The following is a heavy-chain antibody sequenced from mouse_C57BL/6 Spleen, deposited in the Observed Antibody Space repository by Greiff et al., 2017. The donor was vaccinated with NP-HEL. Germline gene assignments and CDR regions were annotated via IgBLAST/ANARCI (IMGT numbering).Heavy chain of an antibody. CDR3: AREGTPAWFAC. CDR1: GYAFSSYW. V-gene: IGHV1-80*01. D-gene: IGHD2-14*01. Sequence: VQLQESGAELVKPGASVKISCKASGYAFSSYWMNWVKQRPGKGLEWIGQIYPGDGDTNYNGKFKGKATLTADKSSSTAYMQLSSLTSEDSAVYFCAREGTPAWFACWGQGTLVTVSA. J-gene: IGHJ3*01. CDR2: IYPGDGDT.